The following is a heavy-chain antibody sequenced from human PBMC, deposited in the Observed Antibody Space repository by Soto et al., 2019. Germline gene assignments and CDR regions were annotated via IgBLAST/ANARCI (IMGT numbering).Heavy chain of an antibody. V-gene: IGHV2-70*04. CDR3: ARMFHCSGGTCPFDY. CDR1: GFSLSTSGTR. J-gene: IGHJ4*02. D-gene: IGHD2-15*01. Sequence: SGPTLVNPTQTLTLTCTFSGFSLSTSGTRVSWIRQPPGKALEWLARIDWDDDKFYNTSLKTRLTISKDSSKNQVVLTMTNMDPVDTATYYCARMFHCSGGTCPFDYWGQGALVTVSS. CDR2: IDWDDDK.